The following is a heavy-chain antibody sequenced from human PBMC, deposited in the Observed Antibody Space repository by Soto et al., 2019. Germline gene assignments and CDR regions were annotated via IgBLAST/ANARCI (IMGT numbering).Heavy chain of an antibody. CDR2: MNPGSGDT. Sequence: GAPVEGSWKASGLSFTYKDVRWGRQATGQGLEWMGWMNPGSGDTGYAQKFQGRVTMTRDISIATAYMELSSLRSDDTAIYYCARMATFGSLNWFDPWGQGTLVTVSS. D-gene: IGHD3-16*01. J-gene: IGHJ5*02. CDR3: ARMATFGSLNWFDP. V-gene: IGHV1-8*01. CDR1: GLSFTYKD.